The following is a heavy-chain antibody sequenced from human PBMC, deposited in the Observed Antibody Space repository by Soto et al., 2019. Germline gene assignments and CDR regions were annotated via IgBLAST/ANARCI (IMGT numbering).Heavy chain of an antibody. Sequence: GDSLKISCKGSGYSFTNYWIGWVRQMPGKGLEWMGIIYPGDSHAIYSPSFQGQVTMSADKSISTAYLQWSSLKASDTAMYYCARPYSGGPNDPFDVWGQGTMGTVS. J-gene: IGHJ3*01. V-gene: IGHV5-51*01. CDR1: GYSFTNYW. CDR3: ARPYSGGPNDPFDV. CDR2: IYPGDSHA. D-gene: IGHD1-26*01.